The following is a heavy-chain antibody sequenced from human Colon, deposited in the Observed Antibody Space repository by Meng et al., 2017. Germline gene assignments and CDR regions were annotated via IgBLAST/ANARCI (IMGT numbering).Heavy chain of an antibody. Sequence: QVQVVQSGSEWKEPGASVKVSCKSSGHTFTRNGMNWVRQAPGQGLEWIGWINTDTGNPTYAQGFRGRFVFSLDTSVSTAYLEISSLEPEDTAVYYCAREPQRFDYWGQGTLVTVSS. CDR1: GHTFTRNG. J-gene: IGHJ4*02. CDR2: INTDTGNP. CDR3: AREPQRFDY. V-gene: IGHV7-4-1*02.